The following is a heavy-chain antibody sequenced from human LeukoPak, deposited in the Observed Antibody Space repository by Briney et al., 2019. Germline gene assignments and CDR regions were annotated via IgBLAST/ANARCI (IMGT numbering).Heavy chain of an antibody. D-gene: IGHD5-18*01. CDR2: IYSGGST. Sequence: GGSLRLSCAASGFTVCSNYMSWVREAPERGMGWDSVIYSGGSTYYAESVKRRFTISRDNSKNTLYLQMNSLRAEDTAVYYCAREYGYSYVSGAFDIWGQGTMVTVSS. CDR3: AREYGYSYVSGAFDI. V-gene: IGHV3-66*01. J-gene: IGHJ3*02. CDR1: GFTVCSNY.